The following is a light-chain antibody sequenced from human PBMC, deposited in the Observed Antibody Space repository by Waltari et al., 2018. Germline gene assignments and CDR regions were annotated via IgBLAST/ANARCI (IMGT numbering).Light chain of an antibody. V-gene: IGLV3-1*01. CDR3: QAWDSRSWV. CDR1: KLGDRY. CDR2: QDN. J-gene: IGLJ3*02. Sequence: SFELTQPPSVSVPPGQTASITCSGDKLGDRYTSWYQQRSGRSPVLILYQDNKRPSGIPGRFSGSNSGDTATLTISGTHASDEADYYCQAWDSRSWVFGTGTTLTVL.